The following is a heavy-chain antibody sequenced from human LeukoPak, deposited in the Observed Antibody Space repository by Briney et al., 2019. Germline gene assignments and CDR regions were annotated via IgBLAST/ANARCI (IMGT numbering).Heavy chain of an antibody. CDR2: ISYDGSKQ. V-gene: IGHV3-30*18. J-gene: IGHJ4*02. CDR3: AKDGARYLLTYYFEY. CDR1: GFTFSSHD. Sequence: GGSLRLSCAASGFTFSSHDMHWVRQAPGKGLEWVAAISYDGSKQLYADSVKGRFTISRDNSKKTLNLQMNSLRDEDTAVYYCAKDGARYLLTYYFEYWGQGTLVTVSS. D-gene: IGHD3-9*01.